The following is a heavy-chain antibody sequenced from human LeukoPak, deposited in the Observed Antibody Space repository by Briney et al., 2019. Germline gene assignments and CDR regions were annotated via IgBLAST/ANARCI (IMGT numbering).Heavy chain of an antibody. CDR3: ARERGGDFDY. CDR1: GGSISRGGYY. CDR2: IYYSGST. J-gene: IGHJ4*02. Sequence: SSETLSLTCTVSGGSISRGGYYWSWIRQHPGKGLEWIGYIYYSGSTYYNPSLKSRVTISVDTSKNQFSLKLSSVTAADTAVYYCARERGGDFDYWGQGTLVTVSS. V-gene: IGHV4-31*03. D-gene: IGHD3-10*01.